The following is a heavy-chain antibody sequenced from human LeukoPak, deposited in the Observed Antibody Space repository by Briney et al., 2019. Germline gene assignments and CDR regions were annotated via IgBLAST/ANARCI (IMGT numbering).Heavy chain of an antibody. CDR1: GGSFSGYY. Sequence: SETLSLTCAVYGGSFSGYYWSWIRQPPGKGLEWIGEINHSGSTNYNPSLKSRVTISVDTSKNQFSLKLSSVTAADTAVYYCARPDGYGLVGIWGQGTMVTVSS. D-gene: IGHD3-10*01. J-gene: IGHJ3*02. V-gene: IGHV4-34*01. CDR3: ARPDGYGLVGI. CDR2: INHSGST.